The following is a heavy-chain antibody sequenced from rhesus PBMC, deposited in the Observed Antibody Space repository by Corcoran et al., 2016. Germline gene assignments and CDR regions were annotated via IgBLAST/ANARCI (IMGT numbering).Heavy chain of an antibody. Sequence: EVQLVESGGGLVQPGGSLRLSCTGSGFTFSSYYMYLVRQAPGKGLEWVSDINTGGGSKWYTDSVKGRFTISKENAKNTLYLQMDSLRAEDTAVYYCAKEHEYDNSLDVWGRGVLVTVSS. CDR2: INTGGGSK. V-gene: IGHV3-8*01. CDR1: GFTFSSYY. D-gene: IGHD4-23*01. J-gene: IGHJ5-2*02. CDR3: AKEHEYDNSLDV.